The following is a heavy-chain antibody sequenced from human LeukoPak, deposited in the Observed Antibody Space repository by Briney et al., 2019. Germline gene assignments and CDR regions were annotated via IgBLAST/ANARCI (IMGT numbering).Heavy chain of an antibody. Sequence: GGSLRLSCAASGFTFSSYAMSWVRQAPGKGLEWVSAISGSGGSTYYADSVKGRFTISRDNSKNTLYLQMNSLRAEDTAVYYCARWGYGSGSYYWTYYFDYWGQGTLVTVSS. J-gene: IGHJ4*02. D-gene: IGHD3-10*01. CDR2: ISGSGGST. CDR3: ARWGYGSGSYYWTYYFDY. CDR1: GFTFSSYA. V-gene: IGHV3-23*01.